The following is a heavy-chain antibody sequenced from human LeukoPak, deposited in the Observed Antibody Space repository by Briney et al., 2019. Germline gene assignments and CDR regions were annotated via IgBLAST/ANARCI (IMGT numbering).Heavy chain of an antibody. CDR1: GFTFGDYA. D-gene: IGHD3-3*01. CDR3: TTDFWSYELFDC. V-gene: IGHV3-49*03. CDR2: IRSKAYGGTT. Sequence: PGGSLRLSCTASGFTFGDYAMSWFRQAPGKRLEWVGFIRSKAYGGTTEYAASVKGRFTISRDDSKSIAYLQMNSLKTEDTAVYYCTTDFWSYELFDCWGQGTLVTVSS. J-gene: IGHJ4*02.